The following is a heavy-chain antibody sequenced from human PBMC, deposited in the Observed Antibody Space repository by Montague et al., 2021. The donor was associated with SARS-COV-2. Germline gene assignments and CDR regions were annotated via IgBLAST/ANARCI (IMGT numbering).Heavy chain of an antibody. V-gene: IGHV4-38-2*02. D-gene: IGHD5-24*01. CDR3: ARDGFRWIQLWGWFDP. CDR1: GYSISRCYY. CDR2: IYLSSTT. Sequence: SETLSLTCTVSGYSISRCYYSCCLRQPPGKVLGFVCNIYLSSTTYYHPSLKRRDTISVDTSKNQFSLKLSSVAAADTAVYYCARDGFRWIQLWGWFDPWGQGTLVTVSS. J-gene: IGHJ5*02.